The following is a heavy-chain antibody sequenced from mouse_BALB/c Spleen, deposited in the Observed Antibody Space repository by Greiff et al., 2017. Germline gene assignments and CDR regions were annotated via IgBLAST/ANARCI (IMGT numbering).Heavy chain of an antibody. J-gene: IGHJ4*01. V-gene: IGHV2-6-2*01. CDR2: IWSDGST. CDR1: GFSLTSYG. D-gene: IGHD2-4*01. Sequence: QVQLQQSGPDLVAPSQSLSITCTVSGFSLTSYGVHWVRQPPGKGLEWLVVIWSDGSTTYNSALKSRLSISKDNSKSQVFLKMNSLQTDDTAMYYCARHEGYDYPNAMDYWGQGTSVTVSS. CDR3: ARHEGYDYPNAMDY.